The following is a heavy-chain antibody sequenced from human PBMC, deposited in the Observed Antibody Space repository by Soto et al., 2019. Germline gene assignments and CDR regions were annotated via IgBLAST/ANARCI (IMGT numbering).Heavy chain of an antibody. Sequence: VASVKVSCKASGYTFTNYAIHWVRQAPGQRLEWMGWINAGNGNTKYSQKFQGRVTITRDTSASTAYMELSSLRSEDTAVYYCARDGSRDGYNFAFDYWGQGTLVTVSS. V-gene: IGHV1-3*01. CDR1: GYTFTNYA. CDR2: INAGNGNT. J-gene: IGHJ4*02. D-gene: IGHD5-12*01. CDR3: ARDGSRDGYNFAFDY.